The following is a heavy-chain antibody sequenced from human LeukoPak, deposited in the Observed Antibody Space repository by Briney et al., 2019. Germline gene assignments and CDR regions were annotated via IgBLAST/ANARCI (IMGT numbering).Heavy chain of an antibody. V-gene: IGHV4-38-2*02. CDR3: AGVPYGLFAFDY. D-gene: IGHD3-16*01. Sequence: SETLSLTCTVSGGSISSGYFWGWIRQPPGKGLEWIGSIYHSGSTYYNPPLKSRVTISVDTSKNQLSLKLTSVTAADTAVYYCAGVPYGLFAFDYWGQGTLVTVSS. J-gene: IGHJ4*02. CDR2: IYHSGST. CDR1: GGSISSGYF.